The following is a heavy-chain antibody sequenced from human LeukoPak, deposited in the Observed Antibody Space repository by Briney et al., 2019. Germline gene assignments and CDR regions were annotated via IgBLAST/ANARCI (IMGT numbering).Heavy chain of an antibody. V-gene: IGHV4-39*01. J-gene: IGHJ5*02. CDR3: ARYCSGGSCYWLDP. Sequence: SETLSLTCTVSGGSISSSSYYWGRIRQPPGKGLEWIGSIFYSGSTYYNPSLKSRVTISVDTSKNQFSLKLSSVTAADTAVYYCARYCSGGSCYWLDPWGQGTLVTVSS. D-gene: IGHD2-15*01. CDR2: IFYSGST. CDR1: GGSISSSSYY.